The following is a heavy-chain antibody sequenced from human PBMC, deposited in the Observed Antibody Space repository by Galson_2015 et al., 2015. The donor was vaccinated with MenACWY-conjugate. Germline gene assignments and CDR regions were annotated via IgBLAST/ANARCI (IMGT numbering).Heavy chain of an antibody. J-gene: IGHJ6*02. CDR3: ARGHYGMDV. V-gene: IGHV3-7*03. Sequence: SLRLSCAVSGFTFRNYWMTWVRQAPGKGLEWVASIKKDGSEKYYVDSVKGRFTISRDNTKNSMSLEMNSLRAEDTAVYYCARGHYGMDVWGQGTTVTASS. CDR1: GFTFRNYW. CDR2: IKKDGSEK.